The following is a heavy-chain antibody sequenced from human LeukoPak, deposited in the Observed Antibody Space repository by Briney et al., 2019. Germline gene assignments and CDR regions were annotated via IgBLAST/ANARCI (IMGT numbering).Heavy chain of an antibody. V-gene: IGHV4-59*11. CDR2: ISYIGST. D-gene: IGHD3-10*01. CDR1: GGSFTTHY. Sequence: SETLSLTRTVPGGSFTTHYWSWIRQAPGKGLEWIGYISYIGSTNYNPSLKSRISISIDTSKNEVSLMLTSVTAADTAVYYCASDSISMDAFDAWGQGTMVTVSS. CDR3: ASDSISMDAFDA. J-gene: IGHJ3*01.